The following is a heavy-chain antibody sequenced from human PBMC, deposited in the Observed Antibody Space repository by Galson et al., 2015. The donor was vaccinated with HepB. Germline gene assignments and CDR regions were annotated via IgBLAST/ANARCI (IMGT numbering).Heavy chain of an antibody. V-gene: IGHV3-66*02. Sequence: SLRLSCAASGFTFSSHYMRWVRQAPGKGLEWVSVIYSGGSTYYADSVKGRFTISRDNSKNTLYLQMNSLRAEDTAVYYCARGDYYDSSGYLDYWGQGTLVTVSS. CDR2: IYSGGST. J-gene: IGHJ4*02. D-gene: IGHD3-22*01. CDR1: GFTFSSHY. CDR3: ARGDYYDSSGYLDY.